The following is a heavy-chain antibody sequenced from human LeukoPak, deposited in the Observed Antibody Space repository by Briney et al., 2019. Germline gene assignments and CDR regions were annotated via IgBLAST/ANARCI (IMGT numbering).Heavy chain of an antibody. CDR2: IYYSGNT. CDR1: GGSISSGGYY. CDR3: ARSTVPYYFDY. V-gene: IGHV4-31*03. D-gene: IGHD4-17*01. J-gene: IGHJ4*01. Sequence: PSETLSLTCTVSGGSISSGGYYWSWIRQRPGKDLEWIGYIYYSGNTYYNPSLKSRVTISVDTSKIQFSLKLNSVTAADTAVYYCARSTVPYYFDYWGQGTLVTVSS.